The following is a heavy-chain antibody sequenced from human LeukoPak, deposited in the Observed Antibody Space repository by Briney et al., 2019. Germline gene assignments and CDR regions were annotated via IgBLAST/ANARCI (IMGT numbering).Heavy chain of an antibody. J-gene: IGHJ6*02. Sequence: GGSLRLSCAASGFTFSSYWMHWVRQAPGKGLVWVPRINSDGSSTSYADSVKGRFTISRDNAKNTLYLQMNSLRAEDTAVYYCARDSPYCSSTSCIYGMDVWGQGTTVTVSS. CDR3: ARDSPYCSSTSCIYGMDV. V-gene: IGHV3-74*01. CDR1: GFTFSSYW. D-gene: IGHD2-2*01. CDR2: INSDGSST.